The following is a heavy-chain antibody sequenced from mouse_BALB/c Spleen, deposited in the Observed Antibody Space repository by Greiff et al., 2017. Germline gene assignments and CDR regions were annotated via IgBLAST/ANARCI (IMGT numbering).Heavy chain of an antibody. CDR3: ARGCGFAY. J-gene: IGHJ3*01. V-gene: IGHV14-3*02. CDR1: GFTIKDTY. CDR2: IDPADGNT. Sequence: VQLQQSEAELVKPGASVKLSCTASGFTIKDTYMHWVKQRPEQGLEWIGRIDPADGNTKYDPKFQGKATITADTSSNTAYLQLSSLTSEDTAVYYCARGCGFAYWGQGTLVTVSA.